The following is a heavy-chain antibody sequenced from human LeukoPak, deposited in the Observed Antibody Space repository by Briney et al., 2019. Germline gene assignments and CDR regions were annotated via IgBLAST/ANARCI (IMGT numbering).Heavy chain of an antibody. CDR1: GGSISSYY. V-gene: IGHV4-4*07. CDR2: IYTSGST. Sequence: SETLSLTCTVSGGSISSYYWSWIRQPAGKGLEWIGRIYTSGSTNYNPSLKSRVTISVDTSKNQFSLKLSSVTAADTAVYYCARLHYGGNYGYYYYYMDVWGKGTTVTISS. CDR3: ARLHYGGNYGYYYYYMDV. D-gene: IGHD4-23*01. J-gene: IGHJ6*03.